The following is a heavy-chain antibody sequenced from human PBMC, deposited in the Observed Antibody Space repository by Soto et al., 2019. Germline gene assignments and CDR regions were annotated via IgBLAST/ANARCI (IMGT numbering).Heavy chain of an antibody. CDR3: ATPSTTMVRGVDYYYYYGMDV. J-gene: IGHJ6*02. V-gene: IGHV4-39*01. Sequence: SETLSLTCTVSGGSISSSSYYWGWIRQPPGKGLEWIGSIYYSGSTYYNPSLKSRVTISVDTSKNQFSLKLSSVTAADTAVYYCATPSTTMVRGVDYYYYYGMDVWGQGTTVTVSS. CDR2: IYYSGST. D-gene: IGHD3-10*01. CDR1: GGSISSSSYY.